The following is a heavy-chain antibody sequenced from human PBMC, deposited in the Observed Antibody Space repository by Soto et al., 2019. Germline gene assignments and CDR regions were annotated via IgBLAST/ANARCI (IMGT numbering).Heavy chain of an antibody. D-gene: IGHD2-15*01. CDR1: GYTFTRYT. V-gene: IGHV1-3*01. CDR3: ARGIATGQLAP. J-gene: IGHJ5*02. CDR2: INPDNGNT. Sequence: SVKVSCKASGYTFTRYTMNWVRQAPGQRLEWMGWINPDNGNTKSSQKFQDRVIITRDTSASTAYMDLSSLRSEDTAVYYCARGIATGQLAPWGQGTLVTVSS.